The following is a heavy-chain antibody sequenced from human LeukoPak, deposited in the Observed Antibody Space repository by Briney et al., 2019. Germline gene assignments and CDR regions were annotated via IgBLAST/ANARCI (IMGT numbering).Heavy chain of an antibody. D-gene: IGHD4-23*01. CDR1: GFTFSDHY. V-gene: IGHV3-7*01. Sequence: GGSLRLSCAASGFTFSDHYMSWVRQAPGKGLEWVANIKQDGSEKYYVDSVKGRFTISRDNAKNSLYLQMNSLRAEDTAVYYCATCTTVVTDDAFDIWGQGTMVTVSS. CDR2: IKQDGSEK. CDR3: ATCTTVVTDDAFDI. J-gene: IGHJ3*02.